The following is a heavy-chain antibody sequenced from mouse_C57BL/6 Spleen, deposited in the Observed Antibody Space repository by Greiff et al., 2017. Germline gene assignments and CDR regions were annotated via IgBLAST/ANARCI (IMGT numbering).Heavy chain of an antibody. V-gene: IGHV5-16*01. CDR2: INYDGSST. J-gene: IGHJ2*01. CDR1: GFTFSDYY. CDR3: AREGHYYFDY. Sequence: EVNLVESEGGLVQPGSSMKLSCTASGFTFSDYYMAWVRPVPEKGLEWVANINYDGSSTYYLDSLKSRFIISRDNAKNILYLQMSSLKSEDTATYYCAREGHYYFDYWGQGTTLTVSS.